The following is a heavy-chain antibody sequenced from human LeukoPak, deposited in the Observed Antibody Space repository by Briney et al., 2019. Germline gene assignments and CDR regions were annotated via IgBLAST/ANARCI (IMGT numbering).Heavy chain of an antibody. CDR1: GFPFSSYA. CDR2: ISGSGGST. D-gene: IGHD6-13*01. CDR3: AKDRSEYTAAGIFD. J-gene: IGHJ4*02. Sequence: QPGGSLVLSCAASGFPFSSYAMSGARQAPGKGLEWVSAISGSGGSTYYADSVKGRFTISRDNSKNTLYLQMNSLRAEDTAVYYCAKDRSEYTAAGIFDWGQGTLVTVSS. V-gene: IGHV3-23*01.